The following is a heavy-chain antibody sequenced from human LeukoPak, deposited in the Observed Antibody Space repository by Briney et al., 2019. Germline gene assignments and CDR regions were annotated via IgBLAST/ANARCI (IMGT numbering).Heavy chain of an antibody. CDR3: AGDSLSSFLEWSDAFDI. D-gene: IGHD3-3*02. CDR2: INPNSGGT. J-gene: IGHJ3*02. CDR1: GYTFTGYY. Sequence: ASVKVSCKASGYTFTGYYMHWVRQAPGQGLEWMGWINPNSGGTNYAQKFQGRVTMTRDTSISTAYMELSRLRSDDTAVYYCAGDSLSSFLEWSDAFDIWGQGTMVTVSS. V-gene: IGHV1-2*02.